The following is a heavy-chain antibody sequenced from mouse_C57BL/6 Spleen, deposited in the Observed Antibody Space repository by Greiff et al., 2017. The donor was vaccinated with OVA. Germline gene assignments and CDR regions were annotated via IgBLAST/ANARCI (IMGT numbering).Heavy chain of an antibody. CDR1: GYTFTSYW. J-gene: IGHJ1*03. CDR3: ARNYGSSHWYFDV. D-gene: IGHD1-1*01. V-gene: IGHV1-72*01. Sequence: QVQLQQPGAELVKPGASVTLSCKASGYTFTSYWMHWVKQRPGRGLEWIGRIDPNSGGTKYNEKFKSKATLTVDKPSSTAYMQLSSLTSEDSAVYYCARNYGSSHWYFDVWGTGTTVTVSS. CDR2: IDPNSGGT.